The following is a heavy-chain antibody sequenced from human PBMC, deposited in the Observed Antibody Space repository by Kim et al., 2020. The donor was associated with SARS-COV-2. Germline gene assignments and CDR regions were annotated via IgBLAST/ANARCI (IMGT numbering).Heavy chain of an antibody. CDR3: AADRGSGWDREAFDI. CDR2: IVVGSGNT. D-gene: IGHD6-19*01. CDR1: GFTFSSSA. V-gene: IGHV1-58*01. J-gene: IGHJ3*02. Sequence: SVKVSCKASGFTFSSSAVQWVRQARGQRLEWIGWIVVGSGNTNYAQKFQERVTITRDMSTSTAYMELSSLRSEDTAVYYCAADRGSGWDREAFDIWGQGTMVTVSS.